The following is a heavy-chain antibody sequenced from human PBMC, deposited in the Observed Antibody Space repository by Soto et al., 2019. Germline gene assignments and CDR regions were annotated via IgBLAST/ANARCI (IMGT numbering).Heavy chain of an antibody. CDR2: VYYSGST. CDR1: GVSISTYD. V-gene: IGHV4-59*01. J-gene: IGHJ6*03. Sequence: PSETLSLTCTVAGVSISTYDWSWVRQPPGKGLEWIGYVYYSGSTNYNPSLKSRVTISVDTSKNQFSLKLTSVTAADTAMYYCARGGRSAYYYYMGVWGKGTTVTVSS. CDR3: ARGGRSAYYYYMGV.